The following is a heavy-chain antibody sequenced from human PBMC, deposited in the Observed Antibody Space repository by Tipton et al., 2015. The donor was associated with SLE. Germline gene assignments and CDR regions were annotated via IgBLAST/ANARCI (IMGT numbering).Heavy chain of an antibody. CDR1: GGSIRSDY. Sequence: GLVKPSETLSLTCTVSGGSIRSDYWGWIRQPPGKGLEWIGIVSHTESTYYNPSLKSRVTISVDKSKNQFSLKLSSVTAADTAVYYCARGLRDGYNYYSYYGMDVWGQGTTVTVSS. CDR2: VSHTEST. CDR3: ARGLRDGYNYYSYYGMDV. V-gene: IGHV4-38-2*02. D-gene: IGHD5-24*01. J-gene: IGHJ6*02.